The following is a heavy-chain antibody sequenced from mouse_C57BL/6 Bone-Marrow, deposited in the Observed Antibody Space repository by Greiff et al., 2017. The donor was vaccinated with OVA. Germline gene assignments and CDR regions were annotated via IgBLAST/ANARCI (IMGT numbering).Heavy chain of an antibody. CDR3: ARQSTMITFDY. CDR1: GYTFTDYY. V-gene: IGHV1-19*01. Sequence: EVQLQQSGPVLVKPGASVKMSCKASGYTFTDYYMNWVKQSHGKSLEWIGVINPYNGGTSYNQKFKGKATLTVDKSSSTAYMELNSLTSEDYAVYYCARQSTMITFDYWGQGTTLTVSS. J-gene: IGHJ2*01. D-gene: IGHD2-4*01. CDR2: INPYNGGT.